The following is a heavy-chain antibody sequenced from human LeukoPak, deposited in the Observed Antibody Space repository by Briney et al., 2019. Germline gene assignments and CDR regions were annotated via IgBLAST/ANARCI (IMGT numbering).Heavy chain of an antibody. J-gene: IGHJ4*02. CDR2: ISGSGGST. Sequence: PGGSLRLSCAASGFTFSSYAMSWVRQAPGKGLEWVSAISGSGGSTYYADSVKGRFTISRDNSKNTLYLQMNSLRAKDTAVYYCAKNTITFGGVIASFDYWGQGTLVTVSS. CDR1: GFTFSSYA. V-gene: IGHV3-23*01. D-gene: IGHD3-16*02. CDR3: AKNTITFGGVIASFDY.